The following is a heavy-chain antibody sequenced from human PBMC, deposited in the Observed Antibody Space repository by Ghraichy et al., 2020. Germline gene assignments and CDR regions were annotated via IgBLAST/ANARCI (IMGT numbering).Heavy chain of an antibody. Sequence: GGSLRLSCVASGFTFSGFSMNRVRQASGKGLEWVPYISSSSSTIYYADSVKGRFTSSRDNAKNSLYLQMNSLRDEDTAVYYCARDHNYYDGSGQRHFLHWGQGTLVTVSS. CDR2: ISSSSSTI. J-gene: IGHJ1*01. D-gene: IGHD3-22*01. V-gene: IGHV3-48*02. CDR3: ARDHNYYDGSGQRHFLH. CDR1: GFTFSGFS.